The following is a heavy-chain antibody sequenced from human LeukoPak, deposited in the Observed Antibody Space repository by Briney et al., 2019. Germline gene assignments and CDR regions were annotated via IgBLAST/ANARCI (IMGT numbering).Heavy chain of an antibody. CDR3: AREVQDYGDYY. Sequence: GGSLRLSCAASVFTASINYTSWVREAPGKGLEWVSVIYSGGSTYYADSVKGRFTISRDNSKNTLYLQMNSLRAEDTAVYYCAREVQDYGDYYWGQGTLVTVSS. J-gene: IGHJ4*02. D-gene: IGHD4-17*01. CDR1: VFTASINY. CDR2: IYSGGST. V-gene: IGHV3-66*02.